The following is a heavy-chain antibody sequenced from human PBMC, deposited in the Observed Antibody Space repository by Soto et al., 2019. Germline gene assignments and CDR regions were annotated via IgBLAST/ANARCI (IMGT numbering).Heavy chain of an antibody. J-gene: IGHJ6*04. CDR2: TYYTSKWYN. D-gene: IGHD6-19*01. CDR3: ARDDHVAVAGIYYYYGMDV. CDR1: GCSVEPNTIA. Sequence: LSSTAAFSGCSVEPNTIARNLITHSPSRGIDWLGRTYYTSKWYNDYAVAVKSRITINPDTSKNQFSLQLNSVTPEDTAVYYCARDDHVAVAGIYYYYGMDVWCKGTTVTVS. V-gene: IGHV6-1*01.